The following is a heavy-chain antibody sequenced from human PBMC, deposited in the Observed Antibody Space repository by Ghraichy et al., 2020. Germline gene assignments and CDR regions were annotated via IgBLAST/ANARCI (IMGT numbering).Heavy chain of an antibody. CDR3: ATDLFSSSSDFDY. J-gene: IGHJ4*02. D-gene: IGHD6-6*01. V-gene: IGHV3-7*01. CDR2: IEQGGNDK. CDR1: GFTFSKYW. Sequence: ETLSLTCAASGFTFSKYWMNWVRQAPGKGLEWVANIEQGGNDKYYVDSVKGRFTISRDNAKNSLYLQMNSLRAEDTAVYYCATDLFSSSSDFDYWGQGTLVTVSS.